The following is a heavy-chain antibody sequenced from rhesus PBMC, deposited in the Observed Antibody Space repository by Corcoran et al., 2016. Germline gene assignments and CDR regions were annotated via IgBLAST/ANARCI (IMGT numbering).Heavy chain of an antibody. V-gene: IGHV4-160*01. Sequence: QVQLQESGPGLVKPSETLSLTCAVSGGSISSNYWSWIRQPPGKGLEWIGRIYGSGGSTHSNPALKSRVTISTDTSKTRFSLKLSSVTAADTAVYYCARSPSSGWYHDGDYFDYWGQGVLVTVSS. CDR2: IYGSGGST. CDR3: ARSPSSGWYHDGDYFDY. D-gene: IGHD6-31*01. J-gene: IGHJ4*01. CDR1: GGSISSNY.